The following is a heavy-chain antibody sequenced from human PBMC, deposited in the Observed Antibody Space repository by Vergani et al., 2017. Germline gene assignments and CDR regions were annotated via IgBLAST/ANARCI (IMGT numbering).Heavy chain of an antibody. D-gene: IGHD4-23*01. CDR3: ARGRDSGYGGNSNWFDP. V-gene: IGHV3-48*01. Sequence: VQLVESGGGLVQPGGSLRLSCAASGFTFSSYAMSWVRQAPGKGLEWVSYISSSSSTIYYADSVKGRFTISRDNAKNSLYLQMNSLRAEDTAVYYCARGRDSGYGGNSNWFDPWGQGTLVTVSS. CDR1: GFTFSSYA. J-gene: IGHJ5*02. CDR2: ISSSSSTI.